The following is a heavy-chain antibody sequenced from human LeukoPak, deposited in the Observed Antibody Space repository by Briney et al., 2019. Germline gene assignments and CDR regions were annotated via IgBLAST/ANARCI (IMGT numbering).Heavy chain of an antibody. V-gene: IGHV3-9*01. CDR1: GFTFDDYA. CDR2: ISWNSGSI. Sequence: GRSLRLSCAASGFTFDDYAMHWVRQAPGKGLEWVSGISWNSGSIGYADSVRGRFTISRDNAKNSLYLQMNSLRAEDTALYYCAKDGDSSSSYHELLDYWGQGTLVTVSS. CDR3: AKDGDSSSSYHELLDY. D-gene: IGHD6-13*01. J-gene: IGHJ4*02.